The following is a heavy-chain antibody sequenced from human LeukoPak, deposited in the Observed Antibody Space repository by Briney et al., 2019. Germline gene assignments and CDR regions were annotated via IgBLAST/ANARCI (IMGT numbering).Heavy chain of an antibody. D-gene: IGHD4-17*01. V-gene: IGHV3-23*01. Sequence: PGGSLRLSCAASGFTFSSSAMSWVRQVPGKGLEWVSGISASGGSTSYADSVRGRFTISRDNSKNTLYVQMNSLRDEDTAVYYCAKEGYGDYFFDYWGQGTLVTVSS. J-gene: IGHJ4*02. CDR2: ISASGGST. CDR1: GFTFSSSA. CDR3: AKEGYGDYFFDY.